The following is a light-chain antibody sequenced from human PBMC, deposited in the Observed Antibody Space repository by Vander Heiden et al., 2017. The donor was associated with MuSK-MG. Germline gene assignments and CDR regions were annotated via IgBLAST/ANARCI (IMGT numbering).Light chain of an antibody. CDR3: QQVNSYPLT. Sequence: AIQLTQSPSSLSASVGDRVTITCRASQGISSALAWYQQKPGKAPKLLIYDASSVESGVPSRFSGSGSGTDFTLTISSLQPEDFATYYCQQVNSYPLTFGHGTKVDIK. J-gene: IGKJ3*01. V-gene: IGKV1-13*02. CDR1: QGISSA. CDR2: DAS.